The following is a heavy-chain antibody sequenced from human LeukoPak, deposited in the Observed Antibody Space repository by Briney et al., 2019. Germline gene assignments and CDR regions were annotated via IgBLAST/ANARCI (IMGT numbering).Heavy chain of an antibody. Sequence: ASVKVSCKASGGTFSSYAISWVRQAPGQGLEWMGRIIPILGIANYAQKFQGRVTITADKSTSTAYMELSSLRSEDTAVYYCARESRDGYNWVNYWGQGTLVTVSS. CDR2: IIPILGIA. CDR3: ARESRDGYNWVNY. D-gene: IGHD1-1*01. J-gene: IGHJ4*02. V-gene: IGHV1-69*04. CDR1: GGTFSSYA.